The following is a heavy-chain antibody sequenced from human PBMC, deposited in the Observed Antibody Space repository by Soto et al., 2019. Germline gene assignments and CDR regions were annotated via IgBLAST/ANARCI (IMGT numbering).Heavy chain of an antibody. CDR2: IRDRAYNYAT. CDR3: TRLRSAAQAY. CDR1: GFVFKDSS. J-gene: IGHJ4*02. V-gene: IGHV3-73*01. Sequence: VLLVESGGGLVQPGGSLKLSCEASGFVFKDSSIHWVRQASGKGLEWVGRIRDRAYNYATAYAASVKGRCTISRDDSNNKAYLQMDSLKTEDTAIYYCTRLRSAAQAYWGQGTLVTVSS.